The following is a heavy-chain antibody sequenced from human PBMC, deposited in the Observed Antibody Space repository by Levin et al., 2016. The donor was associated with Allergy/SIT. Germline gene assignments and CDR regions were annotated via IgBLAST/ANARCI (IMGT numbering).Heavy chain of an antibody. Sequence: GESLKISCAASGFPFSDYSMKWIRQAPGKGLEWVSYISSAGDKYYAESVKGRFTISRDNSENSLYLQMNNLRDEDTAMYYCASDSSSSYYGVDVWGQGTTVTVSS. J-gene: IGHJ6*02. D-gene: IGHD6-6*01. CDR3: ASDSSSSYYGVDV. CDR1: GFPFSDYS. V-gene: IGHV3-69-1*01. CDR2: ISSAGDK.